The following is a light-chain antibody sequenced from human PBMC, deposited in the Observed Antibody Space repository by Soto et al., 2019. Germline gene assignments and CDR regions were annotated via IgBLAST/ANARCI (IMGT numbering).Light chain of an antibody. CDR3: QQYYITPLT. V-gene: IGKV4-1*01. CDR2: WAS. J-gene: IGKJ4*01. CDR1: QSVLYSSNNKNY. Sequence: DIVMTQSPDSLAVSRGERATINCKSSQSVLYSSNNKNYLAWYQQKPGQPPKLLIYWASTRESGVPDRFSGSGSGTDFTLTISSLQADDVAIYYCQQYYITPLTFGGGTKVEIK.